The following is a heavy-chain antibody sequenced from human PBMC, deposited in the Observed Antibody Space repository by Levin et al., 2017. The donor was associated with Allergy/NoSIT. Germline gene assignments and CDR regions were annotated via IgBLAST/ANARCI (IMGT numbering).Heavy chain of an antibody. CDR2: IIPILGIA. V-gene: IGHV1-69*04. CDR3: AHRPEGDAFDI. J-gene: IGHJ3*02. D-gene: IGHD1-14*01. Sequence: PEASVKVSCKASGGTFSSYAISWVRQAPGQGLEWMGRIIPILGIANYAQKFQGRVTITADKSTSTAYMELSSLRSEDTAVYYCAHRPEGDAFDIWGQGTMVTVSS. CDR1: GGTFSSYA.